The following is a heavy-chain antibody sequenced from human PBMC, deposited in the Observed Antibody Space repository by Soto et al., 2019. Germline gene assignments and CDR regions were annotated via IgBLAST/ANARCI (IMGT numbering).Heavy chain of an antibody. CDR2: INAGNGNT. D-gene: IGHD6-6*01. Sequence: GASVKVSCKASGYTFITYAIYCVRQAPGQRLEWMGWINAGNGNTKYSQKFQGRVTITRDTSARTAYMELRSLQSEDTAVYYCARSIAARLYYFYGMDVWGQGTTVTVSS. CDR3: ARSIAARLYYFYGMDV. J-gene: IGHJ6*02. V-gene: IGHV1-3*01. CDR1: GYTFITYA.